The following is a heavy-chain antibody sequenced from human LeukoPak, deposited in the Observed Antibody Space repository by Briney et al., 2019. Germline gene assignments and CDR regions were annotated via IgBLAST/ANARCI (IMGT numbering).Heavy chain of an antibody. V-gene: IGHV1-2*02. J-gene: IGHJ6*03. CDR2: INPNSGGT. CDR1: GYTFTGYY. Sequence: ASVKVSCKASGYTFTGYYMHWVRQVPGQGLEWMGWINPNSGGTNYAQKFQGRVTMTRDTSISTAYMELSRLRSDDTAVYYCARGANARHYYYYMDVWGKGTTVTVSS. CDR3: ARGANARHYYYYMDV. D-gene: IGHD1-1*01.